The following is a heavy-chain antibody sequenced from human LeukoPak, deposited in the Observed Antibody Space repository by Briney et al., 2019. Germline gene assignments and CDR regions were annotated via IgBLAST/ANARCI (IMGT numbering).Heavy chain of an antibody. CDR3: AKGYYGSGSYGLVAFDI. Sequence: GGSLRLSCAASGFTFSSYSMNWVRQAPGKGLEWVSYIGSSSSTIYYADSVKGRFTISRDNSKNTLYVQMNSLRAEDTAVYYCAKGYYGSGSYGLVAFDIWGQGTMVTVSS. CDR2: IGSSSSTI. V-gene: IGHV3-48*01. CDR1: GFTFSSYS. D-gene: IGHD3-10*01. J-gene: IGHJ3*02.